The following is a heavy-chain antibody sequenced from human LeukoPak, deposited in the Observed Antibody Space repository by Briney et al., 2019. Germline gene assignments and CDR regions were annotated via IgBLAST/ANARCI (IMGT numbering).Heavy chain of an antibody. J-gene: IGHJ4*02. CDR1: GFSISSGRY. V-gene: IGHV4-38-2*01. Sequence: SETLSLTCGVSGFSISSGRYWGWIRQPPGEGLEWIGSIHHSGSTYYNPSLKSRVTISVDTSKNQFSLNLSSVTAADTAVYYCARLPYCSSTTCYSPYYFDYWGQGTLVTVSS. D-gene: IGHD2-2*01. CDR3: ARLPYCSSTTCYSPYYFDY. CDR2: IHHSGST.